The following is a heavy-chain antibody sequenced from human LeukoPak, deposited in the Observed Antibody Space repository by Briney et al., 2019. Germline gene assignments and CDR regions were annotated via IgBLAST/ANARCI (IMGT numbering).Heavy chain of an antibody. Sequence: GRSLRLSCAASGFTYSSYAMHWVRQAPGKGLEWVAVISYDGSNKYYADSVKGRFTISRDNSKNTLYLQMNSLRAEDTAVYYCAKDLRYCSSTSCYWGSYYFDYWGQGTLVTVSS. CDR3: AKDLRYCSSTSCYWGSYYFDY. CDR2: ISYDGSNK. J-gene: IGHJ4*02. CDR1: GFTYSSYA. V-gene: IGHV3-30*04. D-gene: IGHD2-2*01.